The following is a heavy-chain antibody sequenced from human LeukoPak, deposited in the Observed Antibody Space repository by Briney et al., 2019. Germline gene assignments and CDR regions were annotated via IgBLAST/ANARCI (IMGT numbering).Heavy chain of an antibody. CDR2: IYYSGST. J-gene: IGHJ3*02. CDR1: GGSISSSSYY. V-gene: IGHV4-39*01. CDR3: ASALWYDYPAAFDI. Sequence: SETLSLTCTVSGGSISSSSYYWGWIRQPPGKGLEWIGSIYYSGSTYYNPSLKSRVTISVDTSKNQFSLKLSSVTAADTAVFYCASALWYDYPAAFDISGQGTMVTVSS. D-gene: IGHD4-11*01.